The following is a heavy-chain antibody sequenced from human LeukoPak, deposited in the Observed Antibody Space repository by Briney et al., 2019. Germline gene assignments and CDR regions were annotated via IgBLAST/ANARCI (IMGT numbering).Heavy chain of an antibody. V-gene: IGHV1-2*02. CDR1: GYTFTGYY. CDR3: ASAIRGTGYYYRDYYYGMDV. Sequence: GASVKVSCKASGYTFTGYYMHWVRQAPGQGLEWMGWIKPNSGGTNYAQKFQGRVTMTRDTSISTAYMELSRLRSDDTAVYYCASAIRGTGYYYRDYYYGMDVWGQGTTVTVSS. J-gene: IGHJ6*02. CDR2: IKPNSGGT. D-gene: IGHD3-22*01.